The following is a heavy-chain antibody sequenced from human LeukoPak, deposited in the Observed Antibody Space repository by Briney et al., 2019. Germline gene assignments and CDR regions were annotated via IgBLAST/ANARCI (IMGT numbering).Heavy chain of an antibody. V-gene: IGHV1-46*01. Sequence: ASVTVSCTASGYTFTSNYIHWVRQSPGQGLEWMGMIYPRDGSTSYAQKFQGRVTVTRDTSTSTVHMELSGLRSEDTAVYYCARDQEGFDYWGQGTLVTVSS. CDR1: GYTFTSNY. CDR2: IYPRDGST. CDR3: ARDQEGFDY. J-gene: IGHJ4*02.